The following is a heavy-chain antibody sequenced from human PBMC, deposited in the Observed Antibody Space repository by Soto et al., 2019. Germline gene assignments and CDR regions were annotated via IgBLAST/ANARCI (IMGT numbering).Heavy chain of an antibody. CDR2: IIPIFGTA. J-gene: IGHJ5*02. V-gene: IGHV1-69*13. CDR3: ARGGHSGGNSGFPWFDP. Sequence: GAAVKVSCKASGGTFSSYAISWVRQAPGQGLEWMGGIIPIFGTANYAQKFQGRVTITADESTSTAYMELSSLRSEDTAVYYCARGGHSGGNSGFPWFDPWGQGTLVTVFS. D-gene: IGHD2-21*02. CDR1: GGTFSSYA.